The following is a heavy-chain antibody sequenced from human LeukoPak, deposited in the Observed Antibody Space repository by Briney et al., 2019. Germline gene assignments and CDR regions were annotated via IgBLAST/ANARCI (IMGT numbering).Heavy chain of an antibody. Sequence: GGSLRLSCAASGFTVSSNYMSWVRQAPGKGLEWVSVIYSGGSTYYADSVKGRFTISRDNSKNTLYLQMNSLRAEDTAVYYCARDLEWLAYFDYWGQGTLVTVSS. CDR2: IYSGGST. CDR3: ARDLEWLAYFDY. V-gene: IGHV3-66*01. J-gene: IGHJ4*02. CDR1: GFTVSSNY. D-gene: IGHD6-19*01.